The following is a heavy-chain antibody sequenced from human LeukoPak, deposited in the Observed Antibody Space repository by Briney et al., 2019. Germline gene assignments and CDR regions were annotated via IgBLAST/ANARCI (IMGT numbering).Heavy chain of an antibody. CDR3: ARDRSVVVPAATQYYYYGMDV. J-gene: IGHJ6*02. Sequence: GGSLRLSCAASGFTFSSYAMHWVRQAPGKGLEWVAVISYDGSNKYYADSVKGRFTISRDNSKNTLYLQMNSLRAEDTAVYYCARDRSVVVPAATQYYYYGMDVWGQGTTVTVSS. CDR2: ISYDGSNK. CDR1: GFTFSSYA. V-gene: IGHV3-30-3*01. D-gene: IGHD2-2*01.